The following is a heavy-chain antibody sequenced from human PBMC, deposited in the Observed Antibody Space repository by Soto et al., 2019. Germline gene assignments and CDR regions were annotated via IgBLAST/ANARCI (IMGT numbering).Heavy chain of an antibody. Sequence: QVQLVQSGAEVKKPGSSVKVSCKASGGTFSSYAISWVRQAPGQGLEWMGGIIPIFGTANYAQKFQGRVTITADESTSTAYMELSSLRSEDTAVYYCAREGVRGYSYPSTFDYWGQGTLVTVSS. CDR3: AREGVRGYSYPSTFDY. J-gene: IGHJ4*02. CDR2: IIPIFGTA. CDR1: GGTFSSYA. D-gene: IGHD5-18*01. V-gene: IGHV1-69*12.